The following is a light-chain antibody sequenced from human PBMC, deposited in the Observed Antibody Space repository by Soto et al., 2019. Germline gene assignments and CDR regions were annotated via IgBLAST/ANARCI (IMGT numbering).Light chain of an antibody. Sequence: SSLSASVGDRVTITCRATQSISSYLNWYQQKPGKAPKLLIYAASSLQSGVPSRFSGSGSGTDFTLTISSLQPEDFATYYCQQSYSTPFTFGPGTKVDI. CDR3: QQSYSTPFT. CDR1: QSISSY. J-gene: IGKJ3*01. V-gene: IGKV1-39*01. CDR2: AAS.